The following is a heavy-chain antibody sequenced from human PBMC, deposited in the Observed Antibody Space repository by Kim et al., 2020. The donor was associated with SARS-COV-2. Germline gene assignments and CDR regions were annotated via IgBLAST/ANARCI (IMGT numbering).Heavy chain of an antibody. CDR2: INPNSGGT. D-gene: IGHD3-10*01. V-gene: IGHV1-2*04. CDR3: ARERTTMVRGVLGRGNAFDI. CDR1: GYTFTGYY. J-gene: IGHJ3*02. Sequence: ASVKVSCKASGYTFTGYYMHWVRQAPGQGLEWMGWINPNSGGTNYAQKFQGWVTMTRDTSISTAYMELSRLRSDDTAVYYCARERTTMVRGVLGRGNAFDIWGQGTMVTVSS.